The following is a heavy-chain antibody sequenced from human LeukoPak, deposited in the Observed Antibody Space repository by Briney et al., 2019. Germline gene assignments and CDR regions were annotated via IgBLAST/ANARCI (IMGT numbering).Heavy chain of an antibody. D-gene: IGHD6-19*01. CDR1: GDTFSSYA. V-gene: IGHV1-69*05. CDR3: ARGNWDSSGWYYDY. J-gene: IGHJ4*02. CDR2: IISIFGTA. Sequence: ASVKVSCKASGDTFSSYAISWVRQAPGQGLEWMGRIISIFGTANYAQKFQGRVTITTDKSTNTAYMELSSLRSEDTAVYYCARGNWDSSGWYYDYWGQGTLVTVSS.